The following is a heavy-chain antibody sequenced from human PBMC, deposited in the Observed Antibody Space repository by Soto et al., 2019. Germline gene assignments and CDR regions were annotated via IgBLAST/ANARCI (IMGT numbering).Heavy chain of an antibody. CDR2: ISAYNGNT. CDR1: GYPFTSYG. CDR3: ARVRPPSGSSTYLSDY. J-gene: IGHJ4*02. D-gene: IGHD1-26*01. V-gene: IGHV1-18*04. Sequence: GSVKVCFKASGYPFTSYGISWVRQAPGQGLEWMGWISAYNGNTNYAQKLQGRVTMTTDTSTSTAYMELRSLRSDDTAVYYCARVRPPSGSSTYLSDYWGQGTMVTVSS.